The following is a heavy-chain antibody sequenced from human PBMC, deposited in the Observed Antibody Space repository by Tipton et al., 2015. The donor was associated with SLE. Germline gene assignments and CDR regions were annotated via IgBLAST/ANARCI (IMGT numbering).Heavy chain of an antibody. CDR3: ARIIAGHGDAFDV. V-gene: IGHV4-38-2*01. CDR2: VHSGGNT. Sequence: TLSLTCVVSDYSISSTYYWGWIRQPPGKGLEWIGSVHSGGNTFYNPSLKSRVTISMDTSKNQFFLDLDSVTAADTAVYFCARIIAGHGDAFDVWGQGTMVTVSS. CDR1: DYSISSTYY. J-gene: IGHJ3*01.